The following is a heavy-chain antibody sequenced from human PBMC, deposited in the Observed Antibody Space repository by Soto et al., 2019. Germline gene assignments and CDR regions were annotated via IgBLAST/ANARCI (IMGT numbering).Heavy chain of an antibody. Sequence: EVQLVESGGGLVQPGGSLRLSCAASGFTFSGSWMHWVRQAPGKGLVWVSRINGDGSGTSYADFVKGRLTISRHDAKNTLLLQMNGLRAEDTAVYYCARGIFGSGTANDYWGQGTLVTVSS. CDR1: GFTFSGSW. CDR2: INGDGSGT. D-gene: IGHD3-10*01. CDR3: ARGIFGSGTANDY. V-gene: IGHV3-74*01. J-gene: IGHJ4*02.